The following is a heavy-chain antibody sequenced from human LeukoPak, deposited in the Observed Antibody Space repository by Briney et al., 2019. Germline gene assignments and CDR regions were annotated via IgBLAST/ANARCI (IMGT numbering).Heavy chain of an antibody. CDR3: AKDDNYIRFSS. Sequence: GGSLRLSCAASGFTFSSYEMNWVRQAPGKGLEWVSYISSSGSTIYYADSVKGRFTISRDNSKSTLYLQMNSLRAEDTAVYYRAKDDNYIRFSSWGQGTLVTVSS. CDR2: ISSSGSTI. V-gene: IGHV3-48*03. J-gene: IGHJ5*02. CDR1: GFTFSSYE. D-gene: IGHD3-16*01.